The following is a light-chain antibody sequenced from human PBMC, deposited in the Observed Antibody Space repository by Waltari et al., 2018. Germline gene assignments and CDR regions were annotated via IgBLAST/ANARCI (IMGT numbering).Light chain of an antibody. CDR1: SSNIGAGYD. CDR3: QSYDSSLSGVV. Sequence: QSVLTQPPSVSGAPGQRVTISCTGSSSNIGAGYDVHWYQQFPGTAPKLLIYANINRPSGVPDRFSGSKSGTSASLAITGLQAEDEADYYCQSYDSSLSGVVFGGGTKLTVL. J-gene: IGLJ2*01. CDR2: ANI. V-gene: IGLV1-40*01.